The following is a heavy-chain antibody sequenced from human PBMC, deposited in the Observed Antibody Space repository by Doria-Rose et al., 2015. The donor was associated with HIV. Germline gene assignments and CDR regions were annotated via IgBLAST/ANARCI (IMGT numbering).Heavy chain of an antibody. J-gene: IGHJ3*02. CDR2: IYHSGTT. V-gene: IGHV4-30-2*01. CDR3: ARGVQYFDNVRGSYRVGEAFDI. Sequence: QVQLQESGSGLVKPSQTLSLTCAVSGGSISSGGYPWSWIRQPPGKGLEWMGYIYHSGTTYYNPSLQSRVTISVDRSKNQFSRELNSVTAADTAVYYCARGVQYFDNVRGSYRVGEAFDIWGQGTMVTVSS. CDR1: GGSISSGGYP. D-gene: IGHD3-16*02.